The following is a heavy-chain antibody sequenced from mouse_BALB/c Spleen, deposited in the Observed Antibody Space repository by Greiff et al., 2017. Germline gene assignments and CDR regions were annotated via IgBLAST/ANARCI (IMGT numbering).Heavy chain of an antibody. CDR1: GFTFTDYY. CDR3: ARDGQLGLRKYYAMDY. Sequence: EVKVVESGGGLVQPGGSLRLSCATSGFTFTDYYMSWVRQPPGKALEWLGFIRNKANGYTTEYSASVKGRFTISRDNSQSILYLQMNTLRAEDSATYYCARDGQLGLRKYYAMDYWGQGTSGTVSS. D-gene: IGHD3-1*01. CDR2: IRNKANGYTT. V-gene: IGHV7-3*02. J-gene: IGHJ4*01.